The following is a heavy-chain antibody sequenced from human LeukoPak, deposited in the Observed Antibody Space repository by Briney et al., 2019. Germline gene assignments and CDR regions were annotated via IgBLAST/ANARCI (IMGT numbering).Heavy chain of an antibody. CDR1: GFTFSSYA. D-gene: IGHD3-10*02. J-gene: IGHJ4*02. CDR3: AKDPRPYYYVRGFFDY. V-gene: IGHV3-23*01. CDR2: IRGTGGST. Sequence: GGSLRLSCAASGFTFSSYAMSWVRQAPGKWLEWVSAIRGTGGSTYYAGSVKGRFTISRDNSKNTLYLQMASLTAEYTAVYYCAKDPRPYYYVRGFFDYWGQGTLVTVSS.